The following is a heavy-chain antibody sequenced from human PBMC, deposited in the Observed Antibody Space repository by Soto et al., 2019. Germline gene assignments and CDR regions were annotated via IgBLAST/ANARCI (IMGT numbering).Heavy chain of an antibody. D-gene: IGHD6-6*01. V-gene: IGHV5-51*01. J-gene: IGHJ6*04. CDR1: GYSFTSYW. Sequence: GESLKISCKGSGYSFTSYWIGWVRQMPGKGLEWMGIIYPGDSDTRYSPSFQGQVTISADKSISTAYLQWSSLKASDTAVYYCARHRRAARHLTHRSIVVWSKGTTVTVSS. CDR2: IYPGDSDT. CDR3: ARHRRAARHLTHRSIVV.